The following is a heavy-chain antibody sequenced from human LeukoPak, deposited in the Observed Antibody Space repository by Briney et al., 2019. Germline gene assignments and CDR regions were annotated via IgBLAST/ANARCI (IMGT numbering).Heavy chain of an antibody. V-gene: IGHV3-11*01. CDR2: ISSSGSTI. Sequence: GGSLRLSCAASGFAFSDYYMSWIRQAPGKGLEWVSYISSSGSTIYYADSVKGRFTISRDNAKNSLYLQMNSLRAEDTAVYYCARDLRTPYYDSSGYYYQPVDYWGQGTLVTVSS. D-gene: IGHD3-22*01. CDR1: GFAFSDYY. CDR3: ARDLRTPYYDSSGYYYQPVDY. J-gene: IGHJ4*02.